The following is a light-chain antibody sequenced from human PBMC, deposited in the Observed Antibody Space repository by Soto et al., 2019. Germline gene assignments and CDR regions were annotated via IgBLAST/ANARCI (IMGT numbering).Light chain of an antibody. Sequence: MMKQSPSTLSVTPGERATLSCRASQSVSSKLAWYQQKPGQAPRLLIYGASTRATGIPARFSGSGSGTEFTLTISSLQYEDFAVYYCQQYNNWPPWTFGQGTKVDIK. V-gene: IGKV3-15*01. CDR1: QSVSSK. J-gene: IGKJ1*01. CDR2: GAS. CDR3: QQYNNWPPWT.